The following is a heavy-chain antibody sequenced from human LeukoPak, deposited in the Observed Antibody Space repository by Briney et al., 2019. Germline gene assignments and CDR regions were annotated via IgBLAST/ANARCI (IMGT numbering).Heavy chain of an antibody. D-gene: IGHD5-24*01. CDR1: GGSISSYY. CDR2: IYTSGST. V-gene: IGHV4-4*07. Sequence: SETLSLTCTASGGSISSYYWSWLRQPAGKGLEWIGRIYTSGSTNYNPSLKSRVTISVDTSKNQFSLKLSSVTAADTAVYYCARVGRDGYNYYYFDYWGQGTLVTVSS. J-gene: IGHJ4*02. CDR3: ARVGRDGYNYYYFDY.